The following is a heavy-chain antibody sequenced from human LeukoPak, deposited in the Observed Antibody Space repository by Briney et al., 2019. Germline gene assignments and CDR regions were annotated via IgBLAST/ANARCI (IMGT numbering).Heavy chain of an antibody. Sequence: ASVEVSCKASGYTFSNYSISWLRQAPGQGLEWMGWISAYTGDANYPQNLQGRVIMTTDTSTSTVYMELSSLRSEDTAIYYCAKETPNTGWFDPWGQGTLVTVSS. CDR2: ISAYTGDA. CDR1: GYTFSNYS. D-gene: IGHD1-14*01. J-gene: IGHJ5*02. V-gene: IGHV1-18*01. CDR3: AKETPNTGWFDP.